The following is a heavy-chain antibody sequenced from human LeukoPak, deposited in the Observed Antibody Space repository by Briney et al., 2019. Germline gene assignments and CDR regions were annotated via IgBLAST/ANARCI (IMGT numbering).Heavy chain of an antibody. V-gene: IGHV3-21*01. Sequence: GGSLRLSCAASGFTFSSYSMGWVRQAPGKGLEWVSSISSSSSYIYYADSVKGRFTISRDNAKNSLYLQMNSLRAEDTAVYYCARVLSGYVDYWGQGTLVTVSS. J-gene: IGHJ4*02. CDR3: ARVLSGYVDY. CDR1: GFTFSSYS. CDR2: ISSSSSYI. D-gene: IGHD1-26*01.